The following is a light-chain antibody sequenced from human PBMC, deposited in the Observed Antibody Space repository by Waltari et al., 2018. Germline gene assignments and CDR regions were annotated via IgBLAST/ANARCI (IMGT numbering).Light chain of an antibody. J-gene: IGLJ2*01. CDR2: EVT. CDR3: SSYGGSNNVL. CDR1: SSDVGGHNY. V-gene: IGLV2-8*01. Sequence: QSALTQPPSASGSPGQSVTISCTGSSSDVGGHNYVSWYHQHPGKAPKLLIYEVTKRPSGVPDRFAGSKSCNPASLTVSGLQAEDEAGYYCSSYGGSNNVLFGGGTKLTVL.